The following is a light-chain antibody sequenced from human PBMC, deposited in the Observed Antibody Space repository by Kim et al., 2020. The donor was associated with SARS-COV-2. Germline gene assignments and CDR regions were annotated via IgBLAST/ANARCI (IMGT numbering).Light chain of an antibody. Sequence: QSVLTQPPSVSGAPGQRVTISCTGSSSNIGANYGVHWYQQVPGTAPKLLISGNSNRPSGVPDRFSGSKSGTSASLAITGLQAEDEADYYCQSYDSSQTAYVFGTGTKVAV. CDR1: SSNIGANYG. CDR2: GNS. CDR3: QSYDSSQTAYV. J-gene: IGLJ1*01. V-gene: IGLV1-40*01.